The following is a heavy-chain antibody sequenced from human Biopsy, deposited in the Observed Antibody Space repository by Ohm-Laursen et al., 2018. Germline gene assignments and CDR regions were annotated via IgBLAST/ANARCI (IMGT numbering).Heavy chain of an antibody. CDR3: ARLSTLFGVADFTDD. J-gene: IGHJ4*02. CDR1: GASVRSHF. Sequence: SQTLSLTCTLSGASVRSHFLTWIRQPPGKGLQWIGSISNSWTTKSSPSLKSRVNIPLPTSKNQLSLNLTSVTAADTAVYYRARLSTLFGVADFTDDWGQGTLVTVSS. D-gene: IGHD3-3*01. V-gene: IGHV4-59*08. CDR2: ISNSWTT.